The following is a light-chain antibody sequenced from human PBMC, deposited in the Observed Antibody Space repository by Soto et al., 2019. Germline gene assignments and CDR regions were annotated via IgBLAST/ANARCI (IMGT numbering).Light chain of an antibody. CDR1: QSVRNNY. CDR2: GAS. J-gene: IGKJ1*01. V-gene: IGKV3-20*01. CDR3: QQYDSSPWT. Sequence: EIVLTQSPGTLSLSPGERATLSCRASQSVRNNYLAWYQQKPGQAPRLLIYGASSRATGIPDRFSGSGSGTDFTLTISRLEPEDFAVYYCQQYDSSPWTFGQGTKVEIK.